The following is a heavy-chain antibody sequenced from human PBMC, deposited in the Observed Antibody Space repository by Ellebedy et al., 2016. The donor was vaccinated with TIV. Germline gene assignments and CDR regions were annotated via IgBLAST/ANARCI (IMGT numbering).Heavy chain of an antibody. Sequence: GESLKISCAASGFTLSNVWMNWVRQAPGKGLEWVGRIKSKIDGGTTDYAAPVKGRFTISRDDSKNPLDLQMNSLKTEDTTVYYCTSTQYYYDSSGYPLSDVFDIWGQGTMVTVSS. J-gene: IGHJ3*02. CDR1: GFTLSNVW. D-gene: IGHD3-22*01. CDR2: IKSKIDGGTT. V-gene: IGHV3-15*07. CDR3: TSTQYYYDSSGYPLSDVFDI.